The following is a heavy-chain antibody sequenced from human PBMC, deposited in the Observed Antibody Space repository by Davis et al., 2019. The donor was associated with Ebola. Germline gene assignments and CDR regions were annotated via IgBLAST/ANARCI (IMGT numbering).Heavy chain of an antibody. CDR2: IIPILGIA. CDR3: ARVAGTAIRAYYFDY. D-gene: IGHD2-21*02. J-gene: IGHJ4*02. CDR1: GGTFSSYT. Sequence: SVKVSCKASGGTFSSYTITWVRHAPGQGLEWMGSIIPILGIADYAQKFQGRVTITADKSTSTASMELSSLRSEDTAVYYCARVAGTAIRAYYFDYWGQGTLVSVSS. V-gene: IGHV1-69*02.